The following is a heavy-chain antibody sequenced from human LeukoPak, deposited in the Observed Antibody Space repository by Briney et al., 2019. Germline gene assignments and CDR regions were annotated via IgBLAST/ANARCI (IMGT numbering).Heavy chain of an antibody. D-gene: IGHD2-2*01. Sequence: PGGSLRLSCAASGFTFSSYWMSWVCRAPGKGLEWVANIKQDGSEKYYVDSVEGRFTISRDNAKNSLYLQMNSLRAEDTAVYYCARERRYQLLYYYYYMDVWGKGTTVTVSS. CDR1: GFTFSSYW. CDR3: ARERRYQLLYYYYYMDV. J-gene: IGHJ6*03. V-gene: IGHV3-7*01. CDR2: IKQDGSEK.